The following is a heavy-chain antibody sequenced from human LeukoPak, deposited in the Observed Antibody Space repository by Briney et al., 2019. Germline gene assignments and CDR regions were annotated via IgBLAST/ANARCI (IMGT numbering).Heavy chain of an antibody. CDR3: ARGYYNSSGYYYGGY. D-gene: IGHD3-22*01. Sequence: GGSLRLSCAASEFTFDDYGMSWVRQGPGKGLEWVSGINWNGGSTGYADSVKGRFTISRDNAKKSLYLQMNSLRAEDTAVYYCARGYYNSSGYYYGGYWGQGTLVTVSS. CDR2: INWNGGST. CDR1: EFTFDDYG. V-gene: IGHV3-20*04. J-gene: IGHJ4*02.